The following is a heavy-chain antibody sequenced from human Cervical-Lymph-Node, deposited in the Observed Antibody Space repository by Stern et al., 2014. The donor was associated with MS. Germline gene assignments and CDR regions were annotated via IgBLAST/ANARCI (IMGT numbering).Heavy chain of an antibody. CDR2: LYPGDCGT. Sequence: EVQLVQSGAEVKKPGESLKISCKGSGYSFTRNWIGWVRQMPGQGLEWMGVLYPGDCGTRYSPSFQGQVTISADKSINTAYLQWSSLKASDTAMYYCAKTMVVTSNAFDVWGQGTVVTVSS. CDR3: AKTMVVTSNAFDV. D-gene: IGHD4-23*01. V-gene: IGHV5-51*03. CDR1: GYSFTRNW. J-gene: IGHJ3*01.